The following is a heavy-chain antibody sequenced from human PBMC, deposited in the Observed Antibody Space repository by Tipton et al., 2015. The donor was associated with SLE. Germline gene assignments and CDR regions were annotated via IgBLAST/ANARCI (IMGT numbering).Heavy chain of an antibody. CDR2: ISWNSGSI. D-gene: IGHD6-13*01. CDR3: ARDSRGSRGWYFDL. Sequence: SLRLSCAASGFTFDDYAMHWVRQAPGKGLEWVSAISWNSGSIGYVDSVKGRFTISRDNAKKSLYLQMNSLRAEDTAVYYCARDSRGSRGWYFDLWGRGTLVSVSS. J-gene: IGHJ2*01. CDR1: GFTFDDYA. V-gene: IGHV3-9*01.